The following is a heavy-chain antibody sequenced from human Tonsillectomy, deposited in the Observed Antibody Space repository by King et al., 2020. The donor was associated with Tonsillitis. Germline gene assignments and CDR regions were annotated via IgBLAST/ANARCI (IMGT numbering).Heavy chain of an antibody. CDR1: GFTVSSNY. Sequence: VQLVESGGGLIQPGGSLRLSCAASGFTVSSNYMSWVRQAPGKGLEVVSVIYSGGSTYYADSVKGRFTISRDNSKNTLYLQMNSLRAEDTAVYYCAREGTYYYDSSGYLDAFDIWGQGTMVTVSS. V-gene: IGHV3-53*01. D-gene: IGHD3-22*01. CDR2: IYSGGST. J-gene: IGHJ3*02. CDR3: AREGTYYYDSSGYLDAFDI.